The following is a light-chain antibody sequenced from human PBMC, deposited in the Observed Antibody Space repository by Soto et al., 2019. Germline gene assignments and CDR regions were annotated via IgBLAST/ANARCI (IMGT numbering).Light chain of an antibody. J-gene: IGKJ1*01. Sequence: DIQLTQSPSSLSASVGDKVTITCRASQSIRSYLNWVQQKPGKAPKLLIYDASSLQTGVPSRFSGSGSGTDFSLTISSLQPEDFATYYCQQSYSTPQWTFGQGTKVEI. CDR1: QSIRSY. V-gene: IGKV1-39*01. CDR3: QQSYSTPQWT. CDR2: DAS.